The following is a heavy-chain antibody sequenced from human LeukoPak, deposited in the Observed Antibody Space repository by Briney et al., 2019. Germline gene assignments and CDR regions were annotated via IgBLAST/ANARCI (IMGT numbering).Heavy chain of an antibody. CDR3: AKDLIDGYSSSRQFDY. CDR2: ISGSGGST. J-gene: IGHJ4*02. Sequence: PGGSLRLSCAASGFTFSSYAMSWVRQAPGKGLEWVSAISGSGGSTYYADSVKGRFTISRDNSKNTLYLQMNSLRAEDTAVYYCAKDLIDGYSSSRQFDYWGQGTLVTVSS. CDR1: GFTFSSYA. V-gene: IGHV3-23*01. D-gene: IGHD6-13*01.